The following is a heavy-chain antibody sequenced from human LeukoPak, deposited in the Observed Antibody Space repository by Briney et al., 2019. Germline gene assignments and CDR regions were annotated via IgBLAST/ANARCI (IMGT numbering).Heavy chain of an antibody. V-gene: IGHV3-21*01. CDR1: GFTFSSYS. CDR2: ISSSSSYI. Sequence: PGGSLRLSCAASGFTFSSYSMNWVRQAPGKGLEWVSSISSSSSYIYYADSVKGRFTISRDNAKNSLYLQMNSLRAEDTAVYYCARVPDLGGSWYVLEGPAFDIWGQGTMVTVSS. CDR3: ARVPDLGGSWYVLEGPAFDI. J-gene: IGHJ3*02. D-gene: IGHD6-13*01.